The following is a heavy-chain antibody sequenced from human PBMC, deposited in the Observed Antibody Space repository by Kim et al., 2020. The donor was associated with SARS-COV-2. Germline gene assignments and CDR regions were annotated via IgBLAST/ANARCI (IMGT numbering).Heavy chain of an antibody. V-gene: IGHV4-61*01. D-gene: IGHD4-17*01. CDR3: ARVLYGDYVADAFDI. Sequence: SETLSLTCTVSGGSVSSGSYYWSWIRQPPGKGLEWIGYIYYSGSTNYNPSLKSRVTISVDTSKNQFSLKLSSVTAADTAVYYCARVLYGDYVADAFDIWG. CDR1: GGSVSSGSYY. CDR2: IYYSGST. J-gene: IGHJ3*02.